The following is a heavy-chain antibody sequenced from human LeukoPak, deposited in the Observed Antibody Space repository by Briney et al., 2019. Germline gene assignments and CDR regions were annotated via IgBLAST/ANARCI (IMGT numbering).Heavy chain of an antibody. CDR1: GFTFSSYG. CDR2: ISYDGSNK. J-gene: IGHJ4*02. D-gene: IGHD3-22*01. Sequence: GGSLRLSCAASGFTFSSYGMHWVRQAPGKGLEWVAVISYDGSNKYYADSVKGRFTISRDNSKNTLYLQMNSLRAEDTAVYYCANEDSSGYSDYWGQGTLVTVSS. V-gene: IGHV3-30*18. CDR3: ANEDSSGYSDY.